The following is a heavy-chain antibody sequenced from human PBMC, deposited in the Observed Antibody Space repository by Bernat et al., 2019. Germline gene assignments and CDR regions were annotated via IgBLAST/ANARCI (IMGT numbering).Heavy chain of an antibody. CDR1: GFTFSSYG. J-gene: IGHJ5*02. CDR3: AKGSRSRPNWFDP. CDR2: ISYDGSNK. V-gene: IGHV3-30*18. Sequence: QVQLVESGGGVVQPGRSLRLSCAASGFTFSSYGMHWVRQAPGKGLEWGAVISYDGSNKSYADSVKGRFTISRDNSKNTLYLQMNSLRAEDTAVYYCAKGSRSRPNWFDPWGQGTLVTVSS. D-gene: IGHD6-13*01.